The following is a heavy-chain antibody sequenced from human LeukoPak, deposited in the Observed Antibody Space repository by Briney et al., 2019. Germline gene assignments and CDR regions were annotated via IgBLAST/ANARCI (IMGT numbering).Heavy chain of an antibody. D-gene: IGHD5-24*01. Sequence: GRSLRLSCAASGFTFSSYAMHWVRQAPGKGLEWVAVISYDGSNKYYADSVKGRFTISRDNSKNTLYLLMNSLRAEDTAVYYCARDLAGDGYKDYWGQGTLVTVSS. CDR2: ISYDGSNK. V-gene: IGHV3-30*01. CDR1: GFTFSSYA. CDR3: ARDLAGDGYKDY. J-gene: IGHJ4*02.